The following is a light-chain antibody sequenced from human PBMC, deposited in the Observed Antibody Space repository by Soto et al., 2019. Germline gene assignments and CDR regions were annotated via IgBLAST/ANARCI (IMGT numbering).Light chain of an antibody. CDR3: QQANSFPIT. CDR2: GAS. Sequence: DIQMTQSPPSVSASVGDRVTITCRASQDVGKWLAWYQQKPGKAPTLLIHGASSLQSGVPPRYGGGGYGTYFTLTISSLQHEDFATYYCQQANSFPITFGRGTRLEIK. CDR1: QDVGKW. V-gene: IGKV1-12*01. J-gene: IGKJ5*01.